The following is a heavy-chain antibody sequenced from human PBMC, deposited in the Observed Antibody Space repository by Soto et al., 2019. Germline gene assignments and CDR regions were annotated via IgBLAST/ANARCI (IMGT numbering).Heavy chain of an antibody. D-gene: IGHD6-13*01. CDR1: GGSISSGGYY. J-gene: IGHJ5*02. CDR2: IYYSGST. V-gene: IGHV4-31*03. Sequence: SETLSLTCTVSGGSISSGGYYWSWIRQHPGKGLEWIGFIYYSGSTNYNPSLKSRVTISVDTSKNQFSLKLSSVTAADTAVYYCARCPEIAAAGTSLENWFDPWGQGTLVTVSS. CDR3: ARCPEIAAAGTSLENWFDP.